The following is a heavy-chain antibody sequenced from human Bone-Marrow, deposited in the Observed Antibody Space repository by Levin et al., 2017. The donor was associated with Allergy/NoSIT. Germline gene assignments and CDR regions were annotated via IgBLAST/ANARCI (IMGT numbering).Heavy chain of an antibody. V-gene: IGHV1-24*01. D-gene: IGHD5-12*01. CDR1: GYSLTELS. CDR3: ATVSGSGYFYFDY. Sequence: GESLKISCKVSGYSLTELSMHWVRQAPGKGLEWMGGFDPEDGETLYAQQFQGRVTMTEDTSADTTYMELSGLSSEDTALYYCATVSGSGYFYFDYWGQGTLVTVSS. J-gene: IGHJ4*02. CDR2: FDPEDGET.